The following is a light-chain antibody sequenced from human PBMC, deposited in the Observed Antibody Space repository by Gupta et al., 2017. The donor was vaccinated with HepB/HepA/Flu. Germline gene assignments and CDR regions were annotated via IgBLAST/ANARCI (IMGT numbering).Light chain of an antibody. CDR1: QSINTR. J-gene: IGKJ1*01. Sequence: DIQMTQSPSTLYASVGDRVTITCRASQSINTRLAWYQQKPGKAPKLLIYKASSLQSGVPSRFSGSGSGTEFTLTVSSLQPDYFATYYCQQYNTYTWTFGQGTKVGIK. V-gene: IGKV1-5*03. CDR2: KAS. CDR3: QQYNTYTWT.